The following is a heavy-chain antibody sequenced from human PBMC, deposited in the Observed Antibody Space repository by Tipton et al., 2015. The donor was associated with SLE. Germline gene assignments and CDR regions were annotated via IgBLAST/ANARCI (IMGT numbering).Heavy chain of an antibody. CDR1: GGSISSHY. CDR3: ARDQRAMAAVDY. J-gene: IGHJ4*02. V-gene: IGHV4-59*11. CDR2: IYYSGGT. Sequence: TLSLTCTVSGGSISSHYWSWIRQPPGKGLEWIGYIYYSGGTNYNPSLKSRVTISVDTSKNQFSLKLSSMTAADTAVYYCARDQRAMAAVDYWGQGTLVTVSS. D-gene: IGHD6-19*01.